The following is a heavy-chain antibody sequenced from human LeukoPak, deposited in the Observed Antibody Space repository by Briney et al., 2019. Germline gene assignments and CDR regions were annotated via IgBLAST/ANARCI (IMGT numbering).Heavy chain of an antibody. CDR2: INHSGST. D-gene: IGHD6-13*01. Sequence: SETLSLTCTVSGGSISSSSYYWGWIRQPPGKGLEWIGEINHSGSTNYNPSLKSRVTISVDTSKNQFSLKLSSVTAADTAVYYCARGSAPHWFDPWGQGTLVTVSS. CDR3: ARGSAPHWFDP. J-gene: IGHJ5*02. CDR1: GGSISSSSYY. V-gene: IGHV4-39*07.